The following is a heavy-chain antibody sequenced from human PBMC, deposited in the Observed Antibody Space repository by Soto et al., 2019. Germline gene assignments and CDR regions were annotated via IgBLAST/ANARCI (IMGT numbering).Heavy chain of an antibody. CDR3: ARQADYYDSGGYYYGAFDI. V-gene: IGHV3-74*01. CDR1: GFTFSSYW. D-gene: IGHD3-22*01. CDR2: INTDGRST. Sequence: EVQLVESGGGLVQPGGSLRLSCAASGFTFSSYWMHWVRQAPGKGLVWVSPINTDGRSTSYADSVKGRFTISRDNAKNTMYLQMNSLRAEDTAVYYCARQADYYDSGGYYYGAFDIWGQGTTVTVSS. J-gene: IGHJ3*02.